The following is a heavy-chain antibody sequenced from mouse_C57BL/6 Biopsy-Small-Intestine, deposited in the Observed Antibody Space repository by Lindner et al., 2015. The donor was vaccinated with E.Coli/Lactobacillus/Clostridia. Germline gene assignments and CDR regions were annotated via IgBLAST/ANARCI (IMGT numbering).Heavy chain of an antibody. Sequence: VQLQESGAELVRPGVSVKISCKGSGCTFTDYAMHWVMQSHAKSLEWIGVISTYYGDSNYNQKFKGKATMTVDKSSRTAYMELARLTSEDSAVYYCARSRYYSDRIYYYAMDYWGQGTSVTVSS. CDR1: GCTFTDYA. V-gene: IGHV1S137*01. J-gene: IGHJ4*01. CDR3: ARSRYYSDRIYYYAMDY. D-gene: IGHD2-13*01. CDR2: ISTYYGDS.